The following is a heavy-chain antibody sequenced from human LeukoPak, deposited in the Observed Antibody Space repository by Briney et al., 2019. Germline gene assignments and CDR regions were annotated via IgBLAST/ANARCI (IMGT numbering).Heavy chain of an antibody. D-gene: IGHD3-16*01. Sequence: GGSLRLSCAASGFSFSTYGMHWVRQAPGKGLEWVAVIWYDGSNKYYADSVKGRFTISRDNSKDTLYLQMNSLRAEDAAVYYCARAVGPFDYWGQGTLVTVSS. CDR1: GFSFSTYG. J-gene: IGHJ4*02. V-gene: IGHV3-33*01. CDR2: IWYDGSNK. CDR3: ARAVGPFDY.